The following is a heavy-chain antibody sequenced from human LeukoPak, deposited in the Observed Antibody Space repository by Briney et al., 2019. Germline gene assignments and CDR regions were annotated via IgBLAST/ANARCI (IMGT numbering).Heavy chain of an antibody. CDR1: GYTFTSYG. Sequence: ASVKVSCKASGYTFTSYGISWVRQAPGQGLEWMGWISAYNGNTNYAQKLQGRVTMTTDTSTSTAYMELRSLRSDDTAVYYCARDSIAAAGIFYHGMDVWGQGTTVTVSS. D-gene: IGHD6-13*01. V-gene: IGHV1-18*01. CDR3: ARDSIAAAGIFYHGMDV. CDR2: ISAYNGNT. J-gene: IGHJ6*02.